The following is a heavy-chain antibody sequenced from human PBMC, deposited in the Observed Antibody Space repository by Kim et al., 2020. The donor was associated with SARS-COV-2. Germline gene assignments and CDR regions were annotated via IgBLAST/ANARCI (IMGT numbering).Heavy chain of an antibody. V-gene: IGHV3-15*01. Sequence: GGSLRLSCAASGFPFSSAWMSWVRQAPGKGLEWVGRIRSKTDGGTTDYGAPVKGRFTISRDDSKNTVYLQMDSLRIEDTAVYYCKGGSNSPYYYGMDVWGPGTTVTVSS. D-gene: IGHD1-26*01. CDR3: KGGSNSPYYYGMDV. CDR2: IRSKTDGGTT. CDR1: GFPFSSAW. J-gene: IGHJ6*02.